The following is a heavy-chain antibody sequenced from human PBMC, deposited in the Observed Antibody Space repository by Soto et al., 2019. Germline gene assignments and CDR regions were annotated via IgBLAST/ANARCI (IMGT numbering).Heavy chain of an antibody. CDR2: ISSSSSYI. CDR1: GFTFSSYS. D-gene: IGHD1-26*01. V-gene: IGHV3-21*01. J-gene: IGHJ3*02. CDR3: ARDRWRELLHFGAFDI. Sequence: EVQLVESGGGLVKPGGSLRLSCAASGFTFSSYSMNWVRQAPGKGLEWVSSISSSSSYIYYADSVKGRFTISRDNAKNSLYLQMNCLRAEDTAVYYCARDRWRELLHFGAFDIWGQGTMVTVSS.